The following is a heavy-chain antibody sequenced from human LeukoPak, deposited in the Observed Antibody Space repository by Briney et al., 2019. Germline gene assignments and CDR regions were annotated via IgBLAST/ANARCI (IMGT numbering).Heavy chain of an antibody. CDR3: ARDRMGGSFDY. D-gene: IGHD2-15*01. Sequence: QPGGSLRLSCAASGFTFSSYAMSWVRQAPGKGLEWVSAISGSGGSTYYADSVKGRFTISRDNAENSLYLQMNSLSAEDTAVYYCARDRMGGSFDYWGQGTLVTVSS. V-gene: IGHV3-23*01. J-gene: IGHJ4*02. CDR2: ISGSGGST. CDR1: GFTFSSYA.